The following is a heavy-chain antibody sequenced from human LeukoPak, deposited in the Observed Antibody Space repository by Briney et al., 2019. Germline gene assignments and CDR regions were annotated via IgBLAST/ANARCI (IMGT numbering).Heavy chain of an antibody. J-gene: IGHJ4*02. CDR1: GYTFTSYA. CDR2: INAGNGNT. D-gene: IGHD3-3*01. Sequence: ASVKVSCKASGYTFTSYAMHWVRQAPGQRLEWMGWINAGNGNTKYSQKFQGRVTITRDTSTSTAYMELRSLRSDDTAVYYCARVTIPTDYDYWGQGTLVTVSS. V-gene: IGHV1-3*01. CDR3: ARVTIPTDYDY.